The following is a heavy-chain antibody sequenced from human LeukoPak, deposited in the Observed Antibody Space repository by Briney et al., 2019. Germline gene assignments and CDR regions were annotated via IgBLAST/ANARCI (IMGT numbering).Heavy chain of an antibody. CDR2: IGSNIGTI. Sequence: GGSLGLSCAASRFTFSGYSMNWVRQAPGKGLEWLSYIGSNIGTIHYADSVKGRFTISRDNAKNPLYLQMNSLRAGDTAVYYWAKAHGSGCYAIDYWGLGTLVTVSS. V-gene: IGHV3-48*01. D-gene: IGHD6-19*01. CDR3: AKAHGSGCYAIDY. J-gene: IGHJ4*02. CDR1: RFTFSGYS.